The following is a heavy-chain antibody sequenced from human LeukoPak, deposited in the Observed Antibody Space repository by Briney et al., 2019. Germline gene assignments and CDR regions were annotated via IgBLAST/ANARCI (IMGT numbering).Heavy chain of an antibody. V-gene: IGHV4-39*01. CDR1: GFTFSSYA. D-gene: IGHD2-15*01. J-gene: IGHJ5*02. Sequence: PGGSLRLSCAASGFTFSSYAMSWIRQPPGKGPEWIGSIYYSGSTYYNPSLKSRVTIFVDTSKNQFSLKLTSVTAADTAVYYCARLPTYCSGGSCYNGINWFDPWDQGTLVTVSS. CDR3: ARLPTYCSGGSCYNGINWFDP. CDR2: IYYSGST.